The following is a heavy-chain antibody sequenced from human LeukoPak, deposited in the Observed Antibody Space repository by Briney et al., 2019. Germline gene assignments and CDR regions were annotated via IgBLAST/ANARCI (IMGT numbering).Heavy chain of an antibody. V-gene: IGHV1-18*01. J-gene: IGHJ5*02. CDR3: ARDRWGGYYDFWSGYYGSRRHNWFDP. CDR2: ISAYNGNT. Sequence: ASVKVSCKASGYTFTSYGISWVRQAPGQGLEWMGWISAYNGNTNYAQKLQGRVTMTTDTSTSTAYMELRSLRSDDTAVYYCARDRWGGYYDFWSGYYGSRRHNWFDPWGQGTLVTVSS. CDR1: GYTFTSYG. D-gene: IGHD3-3*01.